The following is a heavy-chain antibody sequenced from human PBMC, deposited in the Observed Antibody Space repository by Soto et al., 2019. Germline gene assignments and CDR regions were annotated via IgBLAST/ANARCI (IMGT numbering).Heavy chain of an antibody. Sequence: ESGGGVVQPGRSLRLSGAASGFTFSSYGKHWVRQAPGKGLEWVAVIWYDGSNKYYAESVKGRFTISRDNSKNTLYLQMNSLRAEDTAVYYCARDSHVGSGWQLTANYWGQGTLVTVSS. CDR2: IWYDGSNK. V-gene: IGHV3-33*01. CDR1: GFTFSSYG. J-gene: IGHJ4*02. D-gene: IGHD6-19*01. CDR3: ARDSHVGSGWQLTANY.